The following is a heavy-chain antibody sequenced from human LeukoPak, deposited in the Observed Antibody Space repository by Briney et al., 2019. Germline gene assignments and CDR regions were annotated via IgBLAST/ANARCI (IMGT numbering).Heavy chain of an antibody. D-gene: IGHD3-9*01. CDR2: IYTSGST. V-gene: IGHV4-4*07. Sequence: SETLSFSCTVSGGSISSYYWSWIRQPAGKGLEWIGRIYTSGSTNYNPSLKSRVTISVDTSKNQFSLKLSSVTAADTAVYYCARRYMYRPSDYWGQGTLVTVSS. J-gene: IGHJ4*02. CDR3: ARRYMYRPSDY. CDR1: GGSISSYY.